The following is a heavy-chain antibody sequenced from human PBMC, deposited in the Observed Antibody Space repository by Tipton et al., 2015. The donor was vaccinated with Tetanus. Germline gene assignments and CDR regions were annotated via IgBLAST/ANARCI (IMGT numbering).Heavy chain of an antibody. CDR2: INYSGTT. V-gene: IGHV4-39*01. CDR1: GVSIKRSSFY. Sequence: TLSLTCAVSGVSIKRSSFYWGWIRQAPGRGLEWIGSINYSGTTYYSPPLKNRATISVDTSKNQLSLKITSVTADDTSVYYCARRPECRGGTCHLYFDLWGPVALVPVSS. CDR3: ARRPECRGGTCHLYFDL. D-gene: IGHD2-15*01. J-gene: IGHJ2*01.